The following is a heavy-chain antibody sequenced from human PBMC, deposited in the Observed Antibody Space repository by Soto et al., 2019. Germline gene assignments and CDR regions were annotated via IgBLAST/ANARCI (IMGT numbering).Heavy chain of an antibody. J-gene: IGHJ4*02. D-gene: IGHD3-22*01. V-gene: IGHV1-3*01. CDR1: GGTFSSYT. Sequence: ASVKVSCKASGGTFSSYTISWVRQAPGQRLEWMGWINAGNGNTKYSQKFQGRVTITRDTSASTAYMELSSLRSEDTAVYYCARSIVVVTSFDYWGQGTLVTVSS. CDR2: INAGNGNT. CDR3: ARSIVVVTSFDY.